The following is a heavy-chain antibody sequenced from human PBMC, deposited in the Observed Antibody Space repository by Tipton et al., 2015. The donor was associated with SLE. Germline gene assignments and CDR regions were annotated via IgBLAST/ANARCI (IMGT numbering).Heavy chain of an antibody. CDR3: ARVVAAAGTGAFDI. Sequence: SLRLSCAASGFTFSSYSMNWVRQAPGKGLEWVSSISSSSSYIYYADSVKGRFTISRDNAKNSLYLQMNSLRAEDTAVYYCARVVAAAGTGAFDIWGQGPMVTVSS. CDR1: GFTFSSYS. V-gene: IGHV3-21*03. D-gene: IGHD6-13*01. J-gene: IGHJ3*02. CDR2: ISSSSSYI.